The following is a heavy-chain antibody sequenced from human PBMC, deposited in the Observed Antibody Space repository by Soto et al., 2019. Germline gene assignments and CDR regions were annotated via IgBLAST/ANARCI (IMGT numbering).Heavy chain of an antibody. Sequence: PGESLKISCKGSGYSFTSYWIGWVRQMPGKGLEWMGIIYPGDSDTRYSPSFQGQVTISADKSISTAYLQWSSLKASDTAMYYCARGASSSSGSGEYFDYWGQGTLVTVSS. CDR2: IYPGDSDT. D-gene: IGHD6-6*01. V-gene: IGHV5-51*01. CDR1: GYSFTSYW. J-gene: IGHJ4*02. CDR3: ARGASSSSGSGEYFDY.